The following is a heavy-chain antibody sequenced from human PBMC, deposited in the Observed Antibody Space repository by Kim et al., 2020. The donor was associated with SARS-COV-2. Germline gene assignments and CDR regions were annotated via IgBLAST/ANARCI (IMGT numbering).Heavy chain of an antibody. V-gene: IGHV1-18*01. CDR1: GYTFTSYG. CDR2: ISAYNGNT. D-gene: IGHD1-20*01. J-gene: IGHJ6*02. CDR3: AGDITPRGYYGMDV. Sequence: ASVKVSCKASGYTFTSYGISWVRQAPGQGLEWMGWISAYNGNTNYAQKLQGRVTMTTDTSTSTAYMELRSLRSDDTAVYYCAGDITPRGYYGMDVWGQGTTVTVSS.